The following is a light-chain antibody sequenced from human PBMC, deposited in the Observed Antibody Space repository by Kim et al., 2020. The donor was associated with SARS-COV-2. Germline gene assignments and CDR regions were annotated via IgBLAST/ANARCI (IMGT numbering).Light chain of an antibody. CDR3: QQYNNWT. CDR2: GAS. J-gene: IGKJ1*01. V-gene: IGKV3-15*01. CDR1: QSVSSN. Sequence: EIVMTQSPATLSVSPGERATLSCRASQSVSSNLAWYQQKPGQAPRLLIYGASTRATGIPARFSGGGSGTEFTLTISSLQSEDFAVYYCQQYNNWTFGQGTKVDIK.